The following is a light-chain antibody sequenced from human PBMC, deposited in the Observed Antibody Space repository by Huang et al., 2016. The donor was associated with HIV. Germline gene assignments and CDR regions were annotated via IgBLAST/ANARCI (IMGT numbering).Light chain of an antibody. CDR1: QRLSSSY. V-gene: IGKV3-20*01. Sequence: EIVLTQSPGTLSLSPGERATLSCRASQRLSSSYLALYQQRPGQAPRLLIYAASSRATGVPDRFSGSGSGTVFTLTISRLEPEDFAVYYCQQFRNSLTFGGGTKVEI. CDR3: QQFRNSLT. J-gene: IGKJ4*01. CDR2: AAS.